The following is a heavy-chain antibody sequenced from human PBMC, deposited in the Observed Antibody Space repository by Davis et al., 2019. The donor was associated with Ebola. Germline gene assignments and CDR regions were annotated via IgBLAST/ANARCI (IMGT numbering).Heavy chain of an antibody. Sequence: SETLSLTCAVYGGSFSGYYWSWIRQPPGKGLEWIGEINHSGSTNYNPSLKSRVTISVDTSKNQFSLKLSSVTAADTAVYSCAKGSSGITYTLTQRYFDYWGQGTLVTVSS. CDR2: INHSGST. D-gene: IGHD3-10*01. CDR1: GGSFSGYY. CDR3: AKGSSGITYTLTQRYFDY. V-gene: IGHV4-34*01. J-gene: IGHJ4*02.